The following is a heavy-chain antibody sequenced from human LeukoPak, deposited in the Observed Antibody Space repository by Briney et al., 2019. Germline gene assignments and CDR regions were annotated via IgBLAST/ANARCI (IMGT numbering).Heavy chain of an antibody. CDR3: AKAGGNSGFFFDY. CDR1: GFTFSSYG. D-gene: IGHD4-23*01. Sequence: GGSLRLSCAASGFTFSSYGMHWVRQAPGKGLEWVAVISYDGSNKYYADSVKGRFTISRDNSKNTLYLQMNSLRAEDTAVYYSAKAGGNSGFFFDYWGQGTLVTVSS. V-gene: IGHV3-30*18. CDR2: ISYDGSNK. J-gene: IGHJ4*02.